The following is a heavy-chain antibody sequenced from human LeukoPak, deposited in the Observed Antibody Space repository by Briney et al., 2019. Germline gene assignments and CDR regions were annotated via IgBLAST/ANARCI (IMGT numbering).Heavy chain of an antibody. CDR3: TRSGPPDPY. J-gene: IGHJ3*01. Sequence: GGSLGLSCAASGLTVSSNDMSWVRQAPGKGLEWVSVFYSGGSAYYADSVKGRFTISRDNSKNTLFLQMNSLRAEDTAIYYCTRSGPPDPYWGQGTMVTVSS. D-gene: IGHD1-14*01. V-gene: IGHV3-53*01. CDR2: FYSGGSA. CDR1: GLTVSSND.